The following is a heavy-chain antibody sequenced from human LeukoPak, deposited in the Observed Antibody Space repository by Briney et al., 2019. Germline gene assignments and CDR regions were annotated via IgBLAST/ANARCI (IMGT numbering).Heavy chain of an antibody. V-gene: IGHV3-48*01. D-gene: IGHD3-10*01. CDR1: GLTFSSFS. CDR2: ISSSSSTI. CDR3: GGTGDYYGSGSYYKGYYYGMGV. J-gene: IGHJ6*02. Sequence: TGGSLRLSCAASGLTFSSFSMNWVRHPPGKGRGWVSYISSSSSTIYSAASVKGRFTISRDNAKNSLYLQVHGLRADDTAVCYCGGTGDYYGSGSYYKGYYYGMGVWGQGTTGTGSS.